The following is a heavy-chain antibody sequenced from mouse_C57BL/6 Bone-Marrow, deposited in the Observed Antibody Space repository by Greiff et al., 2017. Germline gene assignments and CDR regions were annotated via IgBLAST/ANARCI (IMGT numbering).Heavy chain of an antibody. V-gene: IGHV1-55*01. D-gene: IGHD2-4*01. J-gene: IGHJ4*01. CDR2: IYPGSGST. CDR1: GYTFTSYW. CDR3: ARSRDYDGAMDV. Sequence: QVQLQQPGAELVKPGASVKMSCKASGYTFTSYWITWVKQRPGQGLEWIGDIYPGSGSTNYTEKFTSKATLTVDTSSSTAYMQLSILTSEDAAVYYCARSRDYDGAMDVWGQGTSVTVSS.